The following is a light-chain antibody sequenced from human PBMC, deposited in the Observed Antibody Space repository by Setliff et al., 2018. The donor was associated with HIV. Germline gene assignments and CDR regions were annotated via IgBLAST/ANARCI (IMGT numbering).Light chain of an antibody. CDR3: SSYAITNTLP. CDR2: EVT. J-gene: IGLJ1*01. Sequence: QSALTQPASVSGSPGQSITISCTGTSSDVGSYSYVSWYQQHPGKAPKLIIYEVTNRPSGVSNRFSASKSGNTASLTISGLQAEDEADYYCSSYAITNTLPFGTGTKVTVL. CDR1: SSDVGSYSY. V-gene: IGLV2-14*01.